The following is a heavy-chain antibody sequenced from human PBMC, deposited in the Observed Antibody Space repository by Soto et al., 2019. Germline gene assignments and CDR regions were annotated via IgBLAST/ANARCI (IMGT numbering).Heavy chain of an antibody. CDR2: INGGSGDST. CDR3: AKERSSGWSFDY. J-gene: IGHJ4*02. Sequence: SCKASGYTFTSYAMHWVRQAPGQRLEWMGWINGGSGDSTYYADSVKGRFTVSRDNSKNTLYLQMNSLRAEDTAVFYCAKERSSGWSFDYWGQGTLVTVSS. D-gene: IGHD6-19*01. V-gene: IGHV3-23*01. CDR1: GYTFTSYA.